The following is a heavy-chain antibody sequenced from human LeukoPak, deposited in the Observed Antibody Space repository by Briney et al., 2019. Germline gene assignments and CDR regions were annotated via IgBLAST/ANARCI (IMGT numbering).Heavy chain of an antibody. V-gene: IGHV1-2*02. CDR2: INPNSGGT. J-gene: IGHJ6*03. D-gene: IGHD1-26*01. CDR1: GYTFTGYY. CDR3: ARDGDSGSYALYYYYYYMDV. Sequence: GASVKVSCKASGYTFTGYYMHWVRQAPGQGLEWMGWINPNSGGTNYAQKFQGRVTMTRDTSISTAYMELSRLRSDDTAVYYCARDGDSGSYALYYYYYYMDVWGKGTTVTVSS.